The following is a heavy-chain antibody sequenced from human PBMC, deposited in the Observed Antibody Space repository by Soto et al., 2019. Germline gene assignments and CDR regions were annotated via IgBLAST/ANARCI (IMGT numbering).Heavy chain of an antibody. CDR1: GYTFTNYA. CDR3: ARVSGYYFLDY. CDR2: INAGNGNT. J-gene: IGHJ4*02. V-gene: IGHV1-3*01. D-gene: IGHD5-12*01. Sequence: QVQLVQSGAEVKKPGASVKVSCKASGYTFTNYAMHWVRQAPGQRLEWMGWINAGNGNTKYSQKFQGRVTITSDTSASTAYMELSSLGSEDTAVYYCARVSGYYFLDYWGQGTLVTVSS.